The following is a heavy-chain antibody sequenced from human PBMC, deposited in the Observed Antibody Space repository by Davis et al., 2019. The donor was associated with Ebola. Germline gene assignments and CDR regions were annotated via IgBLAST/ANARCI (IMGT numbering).Heavy chain of an antibody. CDR3: ARSIVGGKSGRWFDP. V-gene: IGHV1-18*01. CDR2: ISTYNGNR. CDR1: GYTFTSHS. Sequence: AASVKVSCKASGYTFTSHSIIWVRQAPGQGLEWMGWISTYNGNRKYAQNVQGRVTMTTDTSTSIAYMELRSLRSDDTAMYYCARSIVGGKSGRWFDPWGQGTLVTVSS. J-gene: IGHJ5*02. D-gene: IGHD4-23*01.